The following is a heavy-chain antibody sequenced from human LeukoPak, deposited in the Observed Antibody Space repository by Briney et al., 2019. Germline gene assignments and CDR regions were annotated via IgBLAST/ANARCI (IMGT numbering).Heavy chain of an antibody. CDR3: ARHSGVVTAMSAFDI. CDR1: GFTVSSNY. Sequence: PGGSLRLSCAASGFTVSSNYMSWVRQAPGKGLEWASVIYSGGSTYYADSVKGRFTISRDNSKNTLYLQMNSLRAEDTAVYYCARHSGVVTAMSAFDIWGQGTMVTVSS. V-gene: IGHV3-53*01. CDR2: IYSGGST. J-gene: IGHJ3*02. D-gene: IGHD2-21*02.